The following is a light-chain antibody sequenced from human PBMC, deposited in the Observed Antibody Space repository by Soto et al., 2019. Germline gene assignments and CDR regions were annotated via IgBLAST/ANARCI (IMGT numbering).Light chain of an antibody. CDR2: GAS. Sequence: IVMTQSPATLSVSPGEGATLSCWASQSVSRKLAWYQQKPGQAPRLLIYGASSRATGIPDRFSGTGSETDFTLTISRLETEDFAVYYCQQYDNSPITSGQGPRLEIK. CDR3: QQYDNSPIT. CDR1: QSVSRK. J-gene: IGKJ5*01. V-gene: IGKV3D-15*02.